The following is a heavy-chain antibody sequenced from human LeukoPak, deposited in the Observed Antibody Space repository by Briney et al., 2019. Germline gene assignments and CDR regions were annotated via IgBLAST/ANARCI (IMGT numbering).Heavy chain of an antibody. CDR1: GYTFTGYY. CDR2: VNPNSGGT. J-gene: IGHJ4*02. V-gene: IGHV1-2*06. D-gene: IGHD2-2*01. Sequence: ASVKVSCKASGYTFTGYYMHWVRQARGQGLEWMGRVNPNSGGTNYAQKFQGRVTMTRDTSISTAYMELSRLRSDDTAVYHCAIATKLVPFGYWGQGTLVTVSS. CDR3: AIATKLVPFGY.